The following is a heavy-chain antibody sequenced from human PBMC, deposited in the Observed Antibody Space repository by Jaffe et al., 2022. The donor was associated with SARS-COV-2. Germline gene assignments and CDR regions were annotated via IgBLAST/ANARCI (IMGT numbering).Heavy chain of an antibody. V-gene: IGHV2-26*01. Sequence: QVTLKESGPVLVKPTETLTLTCTVSGSSLSNARMGVGWIRQPPGKALEWLAHISPDDEKSYSTSLKSRLTISKDTSKSQVVLTMTNMDPVDTATFYCARGPPGYGGYDSWGQGTLVTVSS. D-gene: IGHD5-12*01. CDR1: GSSLSNARMG. CDR2: ISPDDEK. J-gene: IGHJ5*02. CDR3: ARGPPGYGGYDS.